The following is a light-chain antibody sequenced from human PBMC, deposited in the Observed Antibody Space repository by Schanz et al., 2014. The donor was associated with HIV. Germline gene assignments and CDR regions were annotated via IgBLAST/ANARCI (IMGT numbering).Light chain of an antibody. V-gene: IGKV3-15*01. CDR2: GAS. CDR3: QQYHTYPYT. CDR1: QSVGTN. Sequence: EIVMTQSPATLSMSPGERATLSCRASQSVGTNLAWFQQKPGQAPRLLIYGASTRATGVPARFSGSGSGTEFTLTISSLQSEDFATYYCQQYHTYPYTFGQGTNLEIK. J-gene: IGKJ2*01.